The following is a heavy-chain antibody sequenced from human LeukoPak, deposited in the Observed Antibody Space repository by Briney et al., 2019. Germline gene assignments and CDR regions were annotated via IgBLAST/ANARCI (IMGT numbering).Heavy chain of an antibody. CDR1: GGSISSYY. V-gene: IGHV4-59*08. Sequence: SETLSLTCTVSGGSISSYYWSWLRQPPGKGLEWIGNIYYSGSTKYNPSLESRATMSVDTSKNQFSLKLSSVTAADTAVYFCARTGYDSSGYAPDYWGQGTLVSVSS. CDR3: ARTGYDSSGYAPDY. D-gene: IGHD3-22*01. CDR2: IYYSGST. J-gene: IGHJ4*02.